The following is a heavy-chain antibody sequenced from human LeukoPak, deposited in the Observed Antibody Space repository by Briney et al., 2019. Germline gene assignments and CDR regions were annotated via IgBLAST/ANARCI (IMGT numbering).Heavy chain of an antibody. Sequence: GGSPRLSCAVSGLTFSRYAMSWVRQAPGKGLEWVSAISESGSGTYYADSVKGRFTISRDNSKDTLSLQMNSLRAEDTAVYYCAKDIAQGYTFGSIEQDYWGQGTLVTVSS. J-gene: IGHJ4*02. D-gene: IGHD5-18*01. CDR1: GLTFSRYA. CDR3: AKDIAQGYTFGSIEQDY. CDR2: ISESGSGT. V-gene: IGHV3-23*01.